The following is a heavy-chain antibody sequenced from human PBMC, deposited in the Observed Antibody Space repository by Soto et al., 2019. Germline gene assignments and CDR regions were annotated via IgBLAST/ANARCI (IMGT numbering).Heavy chain of an antibody. CDR2: ISSSSSTI. V-gene: IGHV3-48*02. D-gene: IGHD3-3*01. J-gene: IGHJ6*02. Sequence: GGSLRLSCAASGFTFSSYSMNWVRQAPGKGLEWVSYISSSSSTIYYADYVKGRFTISRDNAKNSLYLQMNSLRDEDTAVYYCAREQSIFGVVIINYYGMDVWGQGTTVTVSS. CDR3: AREQSIFGVVIINYYGMDV. CDR1: GFTFSSYS.